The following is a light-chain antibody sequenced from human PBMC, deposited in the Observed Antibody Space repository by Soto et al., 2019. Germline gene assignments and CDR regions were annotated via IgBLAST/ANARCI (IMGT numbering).Light chain of an antibody. CDR2: EAS. CDR3: QQYNTFWT. Sequence: DIQLTQSPSTLSASVGDRVTITCRASHTISTWLAWYQQKPGKAPTLLIYEASRLGTGVPSRFSGSGSGTEFSLTISSLQPDDSATYYCQQYNTFWTFGHGTKAEI. V-gene: IGKV1-5*03. CDR1: HTISTW. J-gene: IGKJ1*01.